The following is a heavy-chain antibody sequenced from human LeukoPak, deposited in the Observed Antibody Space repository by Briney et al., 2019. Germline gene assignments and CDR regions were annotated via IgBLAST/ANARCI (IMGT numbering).Heavy chain of an antibody. D-gene: IGHD3-10*01. V-gene: IGHV3-23*01. Sequence: GALRLSCAASGFTFSSYAMSWVRQAPGKGLEWVSAISGSGGSTYYADSVKGRFTISRDNSKNTLYLQMNSLRAEDTAVYYCAKTYYGSGSYYFDYWGQGTLVTVPS. J-gene: IGHJ4*02. CDR2: ISGSGGST. CDR3: AKTYYGSGSYYFDY. CDR1: GFTFSSYA.